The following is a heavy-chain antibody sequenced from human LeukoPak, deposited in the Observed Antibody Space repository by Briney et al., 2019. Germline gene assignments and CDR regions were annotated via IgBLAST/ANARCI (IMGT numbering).Heavy chain of an antibody. CDR3: ARSMGISSSSRYYYYGMDV. Sequence: GGSLRLSCAASGFTFSSYDMHWVRQATGKGLEWVSAIGTAGGTYYPGSVKGRFTISRENAKNSLYLQMNSLRAGDTAVYYCARSMGISSSSRYYYYGMDVWGQGTTVTVSS. CDR1: GFTFSSYD. D-gene: IGHD6-13*01. V-gene: IGHV3-13*01. J-gene: IGHJ6*02. CDR2: IGTAGGT.